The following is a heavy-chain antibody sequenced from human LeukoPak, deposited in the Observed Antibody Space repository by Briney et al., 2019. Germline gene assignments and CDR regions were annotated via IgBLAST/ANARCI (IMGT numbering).Heavy chain of an antibody. Sequence: SETLSLTCTVSGGSISSYYLSWIRQPPGKGLEWIGYIYYSGSTNYNPSLKSRVTISVDTSKNQFSLKLSSVTAADTAVYYCARIAATAAFDIWGQGTMVTVSS. CDR1: GGSISSYY. CDR3: ARIAATAAFDI. D-gene: IGHD2-15*01. J-gene: IGHJ3*02. V-gene: IGHV4-59*01. CDR2: IYYSGST.